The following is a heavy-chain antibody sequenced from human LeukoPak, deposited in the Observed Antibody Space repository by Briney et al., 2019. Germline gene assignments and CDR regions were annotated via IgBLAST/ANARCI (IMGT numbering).Heavy chain of an antibody. CDR1: GDSVSSNTAA. CDR2: TYYRSKWYH. V-gene: IGHV6-1*01. Sequence: SQTLSLTCAISGDSVSSNTAAWYWIRQSPSRGLEWLGRTYYRSKWYHEYAVSVRSRITINADTSKNQLSLQLNSVTPEDTAVYYCARDPSDDQGLDYWGQGTLVTVSS. CDR3: ARDPSDDQGLDY. D-gene: IGHD3-16*01. J-gene: IGHJ4*02.